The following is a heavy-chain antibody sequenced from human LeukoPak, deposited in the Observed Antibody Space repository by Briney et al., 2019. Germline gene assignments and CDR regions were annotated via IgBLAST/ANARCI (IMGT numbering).Heavy chain of an antibody. V-gene: IGHV3-53*01. CDR1: GFAVSNKF. D-gene: IGHD3-3*01. CDR2: IRVGDVT. Sequence: PGGSLRLSCAASGFAVSNKFMYWVRQAPGKGLEWVSVIRVGDVTHYADSVKGRFTTSRDSSKNTVYLQMESLRVEDTAVYYCAKDLKATIFGVVNDYWGQGTLVTVSS. CDR3: AKDLKATIFGVVNDY. J-gene: IGHJ4*02.